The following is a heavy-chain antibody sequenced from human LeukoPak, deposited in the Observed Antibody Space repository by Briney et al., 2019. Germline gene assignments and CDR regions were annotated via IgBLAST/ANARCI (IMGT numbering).Heavy chain of an antibody. J-gene: IGHJ4*02. CDR1: GFTFSTYS. V-gene: IGHV3-48*01. Sequence: GGSLRLSCAASGFTFSTYSMNWVRQAPGKGLEWVSYISSSSSTIYYADSVKGRFTISRDDAKNSLYLQMNSLRAEDTAVYYCARGSTYYDSSGQVPFDYWGQGTLVTISS. CDR2: ISSSSSTI. D-gene: IGHD3-22*01. CDR3: ARGSTYYDSSGQVPFDY.